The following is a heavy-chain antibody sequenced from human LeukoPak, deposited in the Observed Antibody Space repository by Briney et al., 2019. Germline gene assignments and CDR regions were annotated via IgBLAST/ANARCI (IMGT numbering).Heavy chain of an antibody. CDR2: IYYSGST. CDR1: DGSMSSYY. J-gene: IGHJ4*02. D-gene: IGHD3-22*01. CDR3: AEKIGYIKSGYFPSYLDH. V-gene: IGHV4-59*01. Sequence: SETLSLTCSVSDGSMSSYYWSWIRQPPGKGLEWIGYIYYSGSTNYNPSLKSRVNISIDTSKNQFSLTLSSVTAADTAVYYCAEKIGYIKSGYFPSYLDHLGQGTLVTVSS.